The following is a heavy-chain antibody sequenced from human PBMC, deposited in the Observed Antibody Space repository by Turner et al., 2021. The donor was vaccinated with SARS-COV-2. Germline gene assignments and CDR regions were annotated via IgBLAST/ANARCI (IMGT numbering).Heavy chain of an antibody. Sequence: EVQRVESGGGLVKPGRSMRLSCAGSGFTFDDYAMHWVRQAPGKGLEWVSGISWNSGSIGYADSVKCQFTISRDNAKNSLYLQMNSLRAEDTAFDYCAKDLLGNYYYYGMDVWGQGTTVTVSS. CDR3: AKDLLGNYYYYGMDV. CDR2: ISWNSGSI. V-gene: IGHV3-9*01. J-gene: IGHJ6*02. D-gene: IGHD3-3*02. CDR1: GFTFDDYA.